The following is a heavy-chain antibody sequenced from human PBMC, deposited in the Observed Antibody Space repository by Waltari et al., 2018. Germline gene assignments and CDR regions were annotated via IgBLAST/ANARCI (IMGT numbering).Heavy chain of an antibody. J-gene: IGHJ6*02. CDR2: ISGSDGST. D-gene: IGHD5-18*01. CDR1: GFTFSSYA. V-gene: IGHV3-23*04. CDR3: AKGRGYSYGRSYGMDV. Sequence: EVQLVESGGGLVQPGGSLRLSCAASGFTFSSYAMSWVRQAPGKGLEWVSAISGSDGSTCYADSVKGRFTISRDNSKNTLYLQMNSLRAEDTAVYYCAKGRGYSYGRSYGMDVWGQGTTVTVSS.